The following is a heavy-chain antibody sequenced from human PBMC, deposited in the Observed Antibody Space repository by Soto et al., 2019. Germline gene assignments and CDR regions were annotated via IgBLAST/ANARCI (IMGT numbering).Heavy chain of an antibody. CDR3: ARTTYYYASGSTHYYGMDV. CDR2: IYPGDSDT. CDR1: GYSFTSYW. D-gene: IGHD3-10*01. V-gene: IGHV5-51*01. Sequence: GESLKISCTGSGYSFTSYWIGWVRQLPGKGLEWMGIIYPGDSDTRYSPSFQGQVTISADKSISTAYLQWSSLKASDTAVYYCARTTYYYASGSTHYYGMDVWGQGTTVTVSS. J-gene: IGHJ6*02.